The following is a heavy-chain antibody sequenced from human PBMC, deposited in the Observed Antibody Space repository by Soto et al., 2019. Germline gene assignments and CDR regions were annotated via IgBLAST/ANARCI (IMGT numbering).Heavy chain of an antibody. CDR1: CGSISSFTYY. V-gene: IGHV4-39*01. D-gene: IGHD3-10*01. CDR2: IYYNENT. J-gene: IGHJ5*02. Sequence: SETLSLTCSVSCGSISSFTYYWGWIRQPPGKGLEWIGTIYYNENTYYNPSLKSRVTITVDTAKNQFSLNLRSVTAADTAMYFCARRERYYGSPGWFDPWGPGTLVTVSS. CDR3: ARRERYYGSPGWFDP.